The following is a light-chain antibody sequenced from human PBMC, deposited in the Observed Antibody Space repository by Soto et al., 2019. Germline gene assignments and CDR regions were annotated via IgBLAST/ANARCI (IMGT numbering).Light chain of an antibody. Sequence: DIQMTQSPSSLSASVGDRVTITCRASQGISNFLAWYQQKPGKVPKLLIYGSSTLQSGVPSRFSGSGSGTDFTLTISSLKPEDVATYYCQKYDSDPRTFGQGTKVEIK. CDR2: GSS. V-gene: IGKV1-27*01. J-gene: IGKJ1*01. CDR1: QGISNF. CDR3: QKYDSDPRT.